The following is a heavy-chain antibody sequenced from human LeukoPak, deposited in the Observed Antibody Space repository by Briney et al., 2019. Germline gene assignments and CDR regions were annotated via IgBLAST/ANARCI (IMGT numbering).Heavy chain of an antibody. V-gene: IGHV3-49*03. J-gene: IGHJ4*02. CDR1: GFTFGGYA. CDR3: TRDRHIVVVTALDY. Sequence: GSLRLSCTASGFTFGGYAMSWFRQAPGKGLEWVGLIRTKPYGETTEYAASVKGRFTISRDDSKSIAYLQMNSLKTEDTAVYYCTRDRHIVVVTALDYWGQGTLVTVSS. D-gene: IGHD2-21*02. CDR2: IRTKPYGETT.